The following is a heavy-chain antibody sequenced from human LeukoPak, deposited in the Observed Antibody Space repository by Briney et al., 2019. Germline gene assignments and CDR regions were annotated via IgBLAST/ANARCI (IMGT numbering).Heavy chain of an antibody. CDR3: VRDRWNFDY. D-gene: IGHD5-24*01. CDR2: ISPSGNYI. CDR1: GFTFSSHS. Sequence: PGGSLRLSCAASGFTFSSHSMNWVRQAPGKGLEWVSSISPSGNYIYYADSVEGRFTISRDNAKNSLYLQMNSLRAEDTAVYYCVRDRWNFDYWGQGTLVTVSS. V-gene: IGHV3-21*01. J-gene: IGHJ4*02.